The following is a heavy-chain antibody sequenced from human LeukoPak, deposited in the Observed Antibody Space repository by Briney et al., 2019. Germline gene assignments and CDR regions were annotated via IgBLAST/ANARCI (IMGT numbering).Heavy chain of an antibody. J-gene: IGHJ4*02. CDR1: GGSISNYY. V-gene: IGHV4-59*01. Sequence: SETLSLTCTVSGGSISNYYWSWIRQPRGKGLEWIGYIYYSGSTNYNPSLKSRVTISVDTSKNQFSLRLSSVTAADTAVYYCARDKSNYAYWGQGTLVTVSS. D-gene: IGHD5-24*01. CDR2: IYYSGST. CDR3: ARDKSNYAY.